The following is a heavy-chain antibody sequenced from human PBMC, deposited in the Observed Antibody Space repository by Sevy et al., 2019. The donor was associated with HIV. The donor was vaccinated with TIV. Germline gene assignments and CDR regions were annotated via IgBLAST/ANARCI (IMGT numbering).Heavy chain of an antibody. CDR3: ARDSLYSTNGAFDY. J-gene: IGHJ4*02. D-gene: IGHD6-13*01. Sequence: ASVKVSCKASGVTFSNYAISWVRQAPGQGLEWMGGIIPMFGTPSYAQKFQGRVTITADESTSTAYMELTSLRSEDTAVYYCARDSLYSTNGAFDYWGQGTLVTVSS. CDR2: IIPMFGTP. CDR1: GVTFSNYA. V-gene: IGHV1-69*13.